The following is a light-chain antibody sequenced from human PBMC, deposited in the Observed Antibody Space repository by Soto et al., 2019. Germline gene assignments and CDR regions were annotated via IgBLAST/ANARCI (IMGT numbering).Light chain of an antibody. CDR1: QSVSSSY. CDR2: GAS. Sequence: EIVLTQSPGTLSLSPGERATLSCRASQSVSSSYLAWYQQKPGQAPRLLIYGASSRATGIPDRFSGSGSGTCFTLTISRLEPEDFAVYYCPQYGSSPYTFGQGTKLEI. CDR3: PQYGSSPYT. V-gene: IGKV3-20*01. J-gene: IGKJ2*01.